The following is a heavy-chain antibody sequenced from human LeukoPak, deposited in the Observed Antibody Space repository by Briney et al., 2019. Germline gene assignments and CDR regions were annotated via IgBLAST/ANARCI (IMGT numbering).Heavy chain of an antibody. J-gene: IGHJ4*02. CDR1: GGTFSSYA. Sequence: ASVKVSCKASGGTFSSYAISWVRQAPGQGLEWMGGIIPIFGTANYAQKFQGRVTITADKSTSTAYMELSSLRSEDTAVYYCARASITFGGVIVPNYFDYWGQGTLVTVSS. V-gene: IGHV1-69*06. CDR3: ARASITFGGVIVPNYFDY. CDR2: IIPIFGTA. D-gene: IGHD3-16*02.